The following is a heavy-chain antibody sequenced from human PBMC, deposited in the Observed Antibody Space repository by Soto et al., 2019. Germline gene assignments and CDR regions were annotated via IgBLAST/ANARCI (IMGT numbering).Heavy chain of an antibody. CDR2: INPNSGGT. Sequence: ASVKVSCKASGYTFTDDFIHWVRQAPGQGLEWMGWINPNSGGTNYAQKFQGRVTMTRDTSISTAYMELSRLTSDDTAVYYCARVAAGPPDDWGQGTPVTVSS. CDR1: GYTFTDDF. J-gene: IGHJ4*02. D-gene: IGHD6-13*01. V-gene: IGHV1-2*02. CDR3: ARVAAGPPDD.